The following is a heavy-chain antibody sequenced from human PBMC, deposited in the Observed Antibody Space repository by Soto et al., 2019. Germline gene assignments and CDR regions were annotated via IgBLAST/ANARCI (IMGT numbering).Heavy chain of an antibody. CDR1: GFTFSYG. J-gene: IGHJ4*02. D-gene: IGHD2-15*01. CDR3: AKLVIGYCSGNTCDDY. Sequence: VQLLESGGGLIQPGGSLRLSCAASGFTFSYGIHWLRQAPGKGLEWVAYISYDSSNKLYGDSVKGRFTISRDNSKNTLFLKMNSLRAEDTAVYYCAKLVIGYCSGNTCDDYWGQGTLFAVSS. CDR2: ISYDSSNK. V-gene: IGHV3-30*18.